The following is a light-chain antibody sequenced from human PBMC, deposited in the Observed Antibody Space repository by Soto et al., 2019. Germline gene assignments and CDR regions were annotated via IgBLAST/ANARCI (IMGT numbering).Light chain of an antibody. CDR2: EGS. J-gene: IGLJ1*01. Sequence: QSALTQPASVSGSPGQSITFSCTGTSSDVGSYNLVSWYQQHPGKAPKLMIYEGSKRPSGVSNRFSGSKSGNTASLTISGLQAEDEADYYCCSYAGSSTSPYVFGTGTKLTVL. V-gene: IGLV2-23*01. CDR3: CSYAGSSTSPYV. CDR1: SSDVGSYNL.